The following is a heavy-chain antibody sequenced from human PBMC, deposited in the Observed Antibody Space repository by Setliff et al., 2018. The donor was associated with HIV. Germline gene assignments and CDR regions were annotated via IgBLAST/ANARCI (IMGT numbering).Heavy chain of an antibody. CDR1: GASMISGGYY. V-gene: IGHV4-31*03. CDR3: ATYYIAVAGTFPY. CDR2: IYHTGVT. Sequence: SETLSLTCTISGASMISGGYYWSWIRQHPEKGLEWMGCIYHTGVTYYNPPLKSRLTFSVDTSKNQISLQLTSVTSADTAVYYCATYYIAVAGTFPYWGQGTLVTVSS. D-gene: IGHD6-19*01. J-gene: IGHJ4*02.